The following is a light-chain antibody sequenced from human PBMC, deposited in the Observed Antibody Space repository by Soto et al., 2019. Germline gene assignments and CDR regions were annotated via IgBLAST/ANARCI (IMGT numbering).Light chain of an antibody. CDR3: QHYNNWPPWT. V-gene: IGKV3-15*01. CDR2: GAS. CDR1: QSVSSN. Sequence: EIVLTQSPGTLSLSPGERATLSCRASQSVSSNLAWYQQRPGQAPRLLIYGASTRAPGIPARFSGSGSETEFTLTISSLQSEDFAVYYCQHYNNWPPWTFGQGTKVDI. J-gene: IGKJ1*01.